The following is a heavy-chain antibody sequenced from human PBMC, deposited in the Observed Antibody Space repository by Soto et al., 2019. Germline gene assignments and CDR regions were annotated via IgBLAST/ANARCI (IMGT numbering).Heavy chain of an antibody. CDR1: GGSFMSQA. J-gene: IGHJ6*02. CDR2: IIPFSGTV. Sequence: SVKVSCKASGGSFMSQAISWVRQAPGQGPEWMGGIIPFSGTVTYTQRFQGRLTLTADEPTKTAYMELNSLRAEDTAVYYCARELHGPFYYYYGMDVWGQGTTVTVSS. D-gene: IGHD4-4*01. CDR3: ARELHGPFYYYYGMDV. V-gene: IGHV1-69*13.